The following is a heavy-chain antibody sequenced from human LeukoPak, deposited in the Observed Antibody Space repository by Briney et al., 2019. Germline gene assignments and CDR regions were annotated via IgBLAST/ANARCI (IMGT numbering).Heavy chain of an antibody. V-gene: IGHV3-23*01. J-gene: IGHJ4*02. CDR3: AKLQPGELLPDY. CDR2: ISDSGGST. Sequence: GGSLRLSCAASGFTFSSYAMSWVRRAPGKGLEWVSSISDSGGSTFYADSVKGRFTVSRDNSKNTLYPQMNSLRAEDTAVYYCAKLQPGELLPDYWGQGTLVTVSS. D-gene: IGHD1-26*01. CDR1: GFTFSSYA.